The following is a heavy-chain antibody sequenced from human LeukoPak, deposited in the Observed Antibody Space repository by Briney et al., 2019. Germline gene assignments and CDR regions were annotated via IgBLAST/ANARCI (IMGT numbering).Heavy chain of an antibody. CDR3: ARDFHPDGYNSYGYYYYGMDV. J-gene: IGHJ6*02. CDR2: IWYDGSNK. CDR1: GFTFSSYG. V-gene: IGHV3-33*01. Sequence: GGSLRLSCAASGFTFSSYGMHWVRQAPGKGLEWVAVIWYDGSNKYYADSVKGRFTISRNNSKNTLYLQMNSLRAEDTAVYYCARDFHPDGYNSYGYYYYGMDVWGQGTTVTVSS. D-gene: IGHD5-24*01.